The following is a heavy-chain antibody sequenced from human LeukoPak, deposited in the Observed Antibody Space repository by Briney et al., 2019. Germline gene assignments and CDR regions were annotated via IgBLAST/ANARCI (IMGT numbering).Heavy chain of an antibody. CDR1: GGSISSSSYY. J-gene: IGHJ4*02. Sequence: PSETLSLTCTVSGGSISSSSYYWGWIRQPPGKGLEWIGSIYYSGSTYYNPSLKSRVTISVDTSKNQFSLKLSSVTAADTAVYYCARSLVGATVYYFDYWGQGTLVTVSS. D-gene: IGHD1-26*01. CDR2: IYYSGST. CDR3: ARSLVGATVYYFDY. V-gene: IGHV4-39*07.